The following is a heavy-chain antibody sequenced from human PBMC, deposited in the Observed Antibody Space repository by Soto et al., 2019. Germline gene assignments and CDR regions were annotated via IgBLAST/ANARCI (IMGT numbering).Heavy chain of an antibody. CDR2: IIPIFGTA. V-gene: IGHV1-69*13. D-gene: IGHD6-19*01. CDR1: GGTFSSYA. Sequence: GASVKVSCKASGGTFSSYAISWVRQAPGQGLEWMGGIIPIFGTANYAQKFQGRVTITADESTSTAYMELSSLRSEDTAVYYCARARLYSSGWYSQHFDYWGQATLVTV. J-gene: IGHJ4*02. CDR3: ARARLYSSGWYSQHFDY.